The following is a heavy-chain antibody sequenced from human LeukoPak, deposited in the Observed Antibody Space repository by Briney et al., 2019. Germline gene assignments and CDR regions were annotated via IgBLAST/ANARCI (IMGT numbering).Heavy chain of an antibody. Sequence: GGSLRLSCAASGFTFSSNYMSWVRQAPGKGLEWVSVIYNGGSTYYADSVKGRFTISRDNSKNTLYLQMNSLRAEDTAVYYCARDLGSGWNFDYWGQGTLVTVSS. V-gene: IGHV3-53*01. CDR3: ARDLGSGWNFDY. CDR2: IYNGGST. J-gene: IGHJ4*02. D-gene: IGHD6-19*01. CDR1: GFTFSSNY.